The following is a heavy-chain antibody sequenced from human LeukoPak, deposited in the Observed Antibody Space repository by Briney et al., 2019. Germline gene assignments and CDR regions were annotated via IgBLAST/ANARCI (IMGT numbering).Heavy chain of an antibody. V-gene: IGHV1-69*04. CDR2: IIPILGIA. CDR1: GGTFSSYA. D-gene: IGHD6-19*01. J-gene: IGHJ5*02. Sequence: ASVKVSCKASGGTFSSYAISWVRQAPGQGLEWMGRIIPILGIANYAQKFQGRVTITADKSTSTAYMELSSLRSEDTAVCYCARESIAVAGTDWFDPWGQGTLVTVSS. CDR3: ARESIAVAGTDWFDP.